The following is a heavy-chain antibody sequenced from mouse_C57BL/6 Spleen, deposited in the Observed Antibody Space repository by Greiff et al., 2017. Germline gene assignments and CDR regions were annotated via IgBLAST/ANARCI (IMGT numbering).Heavy chain of an antibody. Sequence: DVQLRESGGGLVKPGGSLKLSCAASGFTFSSYAMSWVRQTPEKRLEWVATISDGGSYTYYPDNVKGRFTISRDNAKNNLYLQMSHLKSEDTAMYYCARLPHYYGSSFYYAMDYWGQGTSVTVSS. V-gene: IGHV5-4*01. CDR3: ARLPHYYGSSFYYAMDY. J-gene: IGHJ4*01. CDR2: ISDGGSYT. CDR1: GFTFSSYA. D-gene: IGHD1-1*01.